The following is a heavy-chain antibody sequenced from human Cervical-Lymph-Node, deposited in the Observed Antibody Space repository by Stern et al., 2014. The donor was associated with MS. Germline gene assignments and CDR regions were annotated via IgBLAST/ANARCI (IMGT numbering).Heavy chain of an antibody. Sequence: EVQLVESGGGLVQPGGSLRLSCVASGVMLNVHYMDWVRQAPGRGLEWVGRARNQANGYTTEYAASVKGRFTISRDDSKKSVYLQLSSLKTEDTAVYCVTVRSGYWQAYWGQGTLVTVSS. CDR1: GVMLNVHY. CDR3: TVRSGYWQAY. J-gene: IGHJ4*02. D-gene: IGHD6-25*01. V-gene: IGHV3-72*01. CDR2: ARNQANGYTT.